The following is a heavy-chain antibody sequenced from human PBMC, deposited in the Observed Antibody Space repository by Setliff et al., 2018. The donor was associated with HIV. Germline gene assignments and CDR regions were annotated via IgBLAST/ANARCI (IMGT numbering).Heavy chain of an antibody. CDR2: IHYNDGKT. D-gene: IGHD3-9*01. CDR1: GDSITNSMHY. J-gene: IGHJ6*02. Sequence: KTSETLSLTCTVSGDSITNSMHYWSWIRQPPGKGLEFIGSIHYNDGKTYYNAALRSRVTISADTSKNQFSLKLSSVTAADTAVYYCARTDWARTSYYYYYGMDVWGQGTTVTVSS. CDR3: ARTDWARTSYYYYYGMDV. V-gene: IGHV4-39*01.